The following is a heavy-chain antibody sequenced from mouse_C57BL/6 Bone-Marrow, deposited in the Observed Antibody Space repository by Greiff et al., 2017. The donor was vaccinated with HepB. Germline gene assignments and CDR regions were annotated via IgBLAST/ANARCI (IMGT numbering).Heavy chain of an antibody. Sequence: EVMLVESGGDLVKPGGSLKLSCAASGFTFSSYGMSWVRQTPDKRLEWVATISSGGSYTYYPDSVKGRFTISRDNAKNTLYLQMSSLKSEDTAVYYCASFYYGSSFYFDYWGQGTTLTVSS. D-gene: IGHD1-1*01. CDR1: GFTFSSYG. CDR3: ASFYYGSSFYFDY. J-gene: IGHJ2*01. V-gene: IGHV5-6*02. CDR2: ISSGGSYT.